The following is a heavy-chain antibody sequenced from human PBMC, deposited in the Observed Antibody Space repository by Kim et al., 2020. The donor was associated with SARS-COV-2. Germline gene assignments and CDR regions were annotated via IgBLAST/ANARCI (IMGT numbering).Heavy chain of an antibody. D-gene: IGHD3-3*01. CDR2: INSDGSST. V-gene: IGHV3-74*01. J-gene: IGHJ6*02. Sequence: GGSLRFSCAASGFTFRSYWMHWVRQAPGKGLVWVSRINSDGSSTSYADAAKGRFTISRDNAKNTLYLQVNSLRAEDTAMYYCSRDLDPNSNYYYYGMDVWGQGTTVTVSS. CDR3: SRDLDPNSNYYYYGMDV. CDR1: GFTFRSYW.